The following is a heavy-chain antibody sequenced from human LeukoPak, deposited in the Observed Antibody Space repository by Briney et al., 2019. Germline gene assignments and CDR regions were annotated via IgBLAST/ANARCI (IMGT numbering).Heavy chain of an antibody. CDR1: GYSFTSYW. J-gene: IGHJ4*02. CDR2: INPGDSDT. Sequence: GESLKISCKGSGYSFTSYWIGWVRQMPGKGLEWLGIINPGDSDTRYSPSFQGRVTISADKSISTANLQWSSLKASGTAMYYCARRIGSGWYNYWGQGTLVTVSS. D-gene: IGHD6-19*01. V-gene: IGHV5-51*01. CDR3: ARRIGSGWYNY.